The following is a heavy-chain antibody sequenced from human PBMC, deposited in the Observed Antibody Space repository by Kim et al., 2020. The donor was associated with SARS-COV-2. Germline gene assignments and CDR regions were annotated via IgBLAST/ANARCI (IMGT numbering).Heavy chain of an antibody. D-gene: IGHD6-13*01. J-gene: IGHJ6*02. CDR3: ARDDSSSWSTYYYYGMDV. V-gene: IGHV3-48*01. CDR1: GFTFSSYS. Sequence: GGSLRLSCAASGFTFSSYSMNWVRQAPGKGLEWVSYISSSSSNIYYADSVKGRFTISRDNAKNSLYLQMNSLRAEDTAVYYCARDDSSSWSTYYYYGMDVWGQGTTGTVSS. CDR2: ISSSSSNI.